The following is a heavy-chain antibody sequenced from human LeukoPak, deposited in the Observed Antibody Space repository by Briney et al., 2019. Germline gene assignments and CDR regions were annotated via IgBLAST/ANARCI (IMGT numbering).Heavy chain of an antibody. CDR3: TRGGIVGAYRH. CDR1: GGSFSSYS. J-gene: IGHJ4*02. V-gene: IGHV1-69*13. D-gene: IGHD1-26*01. CDR2: FVPTFETT. Sequence: GASVKVSCKASGGSFSSYSISWVRQAPGQGLEWMRGFVPTFETTNTAQKFQGRVTFTADESTTTAYMELSSLTFEDTALYYCTRGGIVGAYRHWGQGTLVTVSS.